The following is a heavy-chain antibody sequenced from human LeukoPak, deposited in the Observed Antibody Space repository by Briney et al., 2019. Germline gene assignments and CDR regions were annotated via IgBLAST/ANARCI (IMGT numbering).Heavy chain of an antibody. CDR3: AREGNYYDTSGPGDYFDY. D-gene: IGHD3-22*01. J-gene: IGHJ4*02. V-gene: IGHV3-30-3*01. CDR1: GFTFSTYT. Sequence: GGSLRLSCAASGFTFSTYTMHWVRQAPGKGLEWVAVMSYDGTNKYYADSVMGRFTISRDSSKSILYLQMNSLRLEDTAVYYCAREGNYYDTSGPGDYFDYWGQGTLVTVSS. CDR2: MSYDGTNK.